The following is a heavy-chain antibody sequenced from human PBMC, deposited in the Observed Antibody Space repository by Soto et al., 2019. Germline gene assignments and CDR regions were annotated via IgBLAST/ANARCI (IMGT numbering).Heavy chain of an antibody. CDR2: IYYSGST. CDR3: ARHDILTGYFLDY. CDR1: GGSISSGGYY. V-gene: IGHV4-31*03. Sequence: SETLSLTCTVSGGSISSGGYYWSWIRQHPGKGLEWIGYIYYSGSTYYNPSLKSRVTISVDTSKNQFSLKLSSVTAADTAVYYCARHDILTGYFLDYWGQGTLVTVSS. D-gene: IGHD3-9*01. J-gene: IGHJ4*02.